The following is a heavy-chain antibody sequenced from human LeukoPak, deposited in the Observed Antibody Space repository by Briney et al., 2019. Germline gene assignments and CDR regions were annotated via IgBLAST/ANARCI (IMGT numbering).Heavy chain of an antibody. CDR2: ISAYNGNT. CDR1: GYTFTSYG. Sequence: ASVNVSCKASGYTFTSYGISWVRQAPGQGLEWMGWISAYNGNTNYAQKLQGRVTMTTDTSTSTAYMELRSLRSDDTAVYYCARIMIPWRGSYYYYYMDVWGKGTTVTVSS. CDR3: ARIMIPWRGSYYYYYMDV. D-gene: IGHD3-16*01. V-gene: IGHV1-18*01. J-gene: IGHJ6*03.